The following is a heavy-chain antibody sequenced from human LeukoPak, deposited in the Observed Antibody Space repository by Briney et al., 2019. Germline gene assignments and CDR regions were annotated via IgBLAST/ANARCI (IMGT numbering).Heavy chain of an antibody. CDR2: IYHSGST. CDR1: GYSLSSGYY. CDR3: ARAIVGATAMENDAFDI. V-gene: IGHV4-38-2*02. D-gene: IGHD1-26*01. J-gene: IGHJ3*02. Sequence: SETLSLTCTVSGYSLSSGYYWGWIRPPPGKGREWIGSIYHSGSTYYNPSLKSRVTISVDTSKNQFSLKLSSVTAADTAVYYCARAIVGATAMENDAFDIWGQGTMVTVSS.